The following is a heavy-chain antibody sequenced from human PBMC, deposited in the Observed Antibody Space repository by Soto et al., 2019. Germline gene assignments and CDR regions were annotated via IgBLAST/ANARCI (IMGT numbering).Heavy chain of an antibody. D-gene: IGHD2-15*01. V-gene: IGHV3-30*18. J-gene: IGHJ4*02. CDR2: ISYDGSNK. Sequence: GGSLRLSCAASGFTFSSYGMHWVRQAPGKGLEWVAVISYDGSNKYYAESGKGRFTIYRDNSKNTLYLQMNSLRAEDTAVYYCAKDTVVAAFGYWGQGTLVTAPQ. CDR3: AKDTVVAAFGY. CDR1: GFTFSSYG.